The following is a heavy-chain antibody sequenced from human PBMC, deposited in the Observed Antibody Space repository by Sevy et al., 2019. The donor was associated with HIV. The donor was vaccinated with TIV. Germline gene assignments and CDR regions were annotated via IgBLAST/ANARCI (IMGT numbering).Heavy chain of an antibody. V-gene: IGHV3-7*03. J-gene: IGHJ4*02. D-gene: IGHD2-15*01. CDR2: LKQDGSEK. Sequence: GGSLRLTCAASGFTFSSYWMSWVRRAPGKGLEWVANLKQDGSEKDYVDSVKGRFTISRDNAKNSLYLQMNSLRAEDTAVYYCARVGYSSGGSCYPKGYFDYWGQGTLVTVSS. CDR1: GFTFSSYW. CDR3: ARVGYSSGGSCYPKGYFDY.